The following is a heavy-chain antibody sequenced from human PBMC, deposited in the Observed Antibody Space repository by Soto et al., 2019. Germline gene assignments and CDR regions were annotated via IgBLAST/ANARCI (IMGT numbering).Heavy chain of an antibody. V-gene: IGHV1-8*01. Sequence: QVHLVQSGAEVKKPGASVKVSCKASGYTFTSSDINWVRQATGQGLEWMGWMNPNNGNVGYAQKLQGRVTMTRNTSITTAYMELSNLRSEDTAVYYCARGPYGDYYGGLDYWSQGTLVNVSS. J-gene: IGHJ4*02. CDR2: MNPNNGNV. CDR1: GYTFTSSD. CDR3: ARGPYGDYYGGLDY. D-gene: IGHD4-17*01.